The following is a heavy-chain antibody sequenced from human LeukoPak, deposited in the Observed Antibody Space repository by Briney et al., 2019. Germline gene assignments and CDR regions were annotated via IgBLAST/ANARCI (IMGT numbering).Heavy chain of an antibody. CDR2: ISGSGNNT. D-gene: IGHD3-22*01. CDR3: AKDVSLYYYENSGHPEGY. J-gene: IGHJ4*02. V-gene: IGHV3-23*01. Sequence: TGGSLRLSCVASGFSFFRSGMSWVRQAPGKGLEWVSAISGSGNNTYYADSVKGRFTVSRDNSKNTLFLHMNSLRAEDTAVYYCAKDVSLYYYENSGHPEGYWGQGTLVTVSS. CDR1: GFSFFRSG.